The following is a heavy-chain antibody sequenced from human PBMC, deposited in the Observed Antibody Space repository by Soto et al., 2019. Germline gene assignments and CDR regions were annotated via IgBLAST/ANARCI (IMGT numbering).Heavy chain of an antibody. CDR3: ARNYYDSGGGFDY. D-gene: IGHD3-22*01. J-gene: IGHJ4*02. CDR2: ISGSGGST. CDR1: GFTFSNYA. V-gene: IGHV3-23*01. Sequence: GGSLRLSCAASGFTFSNYAINWVRQAPGKGLEWVSAISGSGGSTYYADSVKGRFTISRDNSKNTLYLQMNSLRAEDTAVYYCARNYYDSGGGFDYWGQGTLVTVSS.